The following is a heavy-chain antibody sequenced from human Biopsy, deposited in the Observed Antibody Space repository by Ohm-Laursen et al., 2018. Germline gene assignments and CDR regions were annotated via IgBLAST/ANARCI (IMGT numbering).Heavy chain of an antibody. D-gene: IGHD6-19*01. J-gene: IGHJ2*01. Sequence: PSDTLSLTWSVSGGSVDDYFWNWIRQPAGKGLEWIGRIYSTGRSSAYHPSFQSRVTMSLDTSNKQFSLKLTSVTAADTAVYYCARTPGVAVAGRFFDLWGRGTLVTVSS. CDR1: GGSVDDYF. CDR3: ARTPGVAVAGRFFDL. CDR2: IYSTGRSS. V-gene: IGHV4-4*07.